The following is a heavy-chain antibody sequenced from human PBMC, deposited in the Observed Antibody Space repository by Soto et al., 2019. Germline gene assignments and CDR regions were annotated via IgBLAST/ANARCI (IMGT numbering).Heavy chain of an antibody. V-gene: IGHV3-30-3*01. CDR2: ISYDGSNK. J-gene: IGHJ2*01. D-gene: IGHD4-4*01. CDR1: GFTFSSYA. Sequence: QVQLVESGGGVVQPGRSLRLSCAASGFTFSSYAMHWVRQAPGKGLEWVTVISYDGSNKYYEDSVKGRFTIYRDNSKNTLYLQMNSLRAEDTAVYYCARPLWRDDYNWGYFDLWGRGTLVTVSS. CDR3: ARPLWRDDYNWGYFDL.